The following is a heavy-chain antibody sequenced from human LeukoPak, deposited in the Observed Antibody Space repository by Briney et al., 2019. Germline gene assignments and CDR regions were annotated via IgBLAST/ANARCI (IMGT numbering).Heavy chain of an antibody. CDR3: ARDGAAAGNNWFDP. Sequence: PGGSLGLSCAASGFTFSSYAMHWVRQAPGKGLEWVAVISYDGGNKYYADSVKGRFTISRDNSKNTLYLQMNSLRAEDTAVYYCARDGAAAGNNWFDPWGQGTLVTVSS. V-gene: IGHV3-30-3*01. D-gene: IGHD6-13*01. CDR1: GFTFSSYA. J-gene: IGHJ5*02. CDR2: ISYDGGNK.